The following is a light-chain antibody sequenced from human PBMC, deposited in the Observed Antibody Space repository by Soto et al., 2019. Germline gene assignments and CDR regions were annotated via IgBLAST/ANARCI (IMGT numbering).Light chain of an antibody. CDR1: QSVSSS. Sequence: EIVLTQSPGTLSLSPGERATLSCRASQSVSSSLAWYQQKPGQAPRLLIYGASSRATGIPDRFSGSGSGTEFTLTISSLQSEDFAVYYCQQHNNWPPITFGQGTRLEIK. CDR2: GAS. CDR3: QQHNNWPPIT. V-gene: IGKV3D-15*01. J-gene: IGKJ5*01.